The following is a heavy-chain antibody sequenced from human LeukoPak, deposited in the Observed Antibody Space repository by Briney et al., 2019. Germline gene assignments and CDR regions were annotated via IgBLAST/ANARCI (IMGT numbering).Heavy chain of an antibody. J-gene: IGHJ2*01. CDR3: ARLSTNSRVGGYDPQWYFDL. CDR2: ISGYNGNT. V-gene: IGHV1-18*04. Sequence: GASVKVSCKASGYTFINYGFSWVRQAPGQGLEWMGWISGYNGNTNYLQRFQGRVTMTTDTSTNTVYMELWSLRSDDTAVYYCARLSTNSRVGGYDPQWYFDLWGRGTLVTVSS. D-gene: IGHD5-12*01. CDR1: GYTFINYG.